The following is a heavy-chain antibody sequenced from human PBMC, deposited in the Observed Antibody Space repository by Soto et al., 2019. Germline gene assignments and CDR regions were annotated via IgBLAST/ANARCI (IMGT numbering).Heavy chain of an antibody. Sequence: PGESLRISCKGSGYSFTSYWISWVRQMPGKGLEWMGRIDPSDSYTNYSPSFQGHVTISADKSISTAYLQWSSLKASDTAMYYCARHRSGIVITFGGVIAPANGMDVWGQGTTVTVSS. CDR2: IDPSDSYT. CDR3: ARHRSGIVITFGGVIAPANGMDV. V-gene: IGHV5-10-1*01. D-gene: IGHD3-16*02. CDR1: GYSFTSYW. J-gene: IGHJ6*02.